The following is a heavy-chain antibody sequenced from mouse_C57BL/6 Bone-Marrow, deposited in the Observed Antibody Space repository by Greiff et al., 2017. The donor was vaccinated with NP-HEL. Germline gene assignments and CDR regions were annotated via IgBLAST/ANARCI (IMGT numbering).Heavy chain of an antibody. CDR2: INPNNGGT. D-gene: IGHD1-1*01. J-gene: IGHJ1*01. CDR3: AREGVTTVSWYFDV. V-gene: IGHV1-18*01. CDR1: GYTFTDYN. Sequence: VQLQQSGPELVKPGASVKISCKASGYTFTDYNMDWVKQSHGKSLEWIGDINPNNGGTIYNQKFKGKATLTVDKSSSTAYMELRSLTSEDTAVYYCAREGVTTVSWYFDVWGAGTTVTVSS.